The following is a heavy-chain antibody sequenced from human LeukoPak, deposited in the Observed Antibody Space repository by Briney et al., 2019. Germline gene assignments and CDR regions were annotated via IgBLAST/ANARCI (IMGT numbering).Heavy chain of an antibody. D-gene: IGHD6-13*01. J-gene: IGHJ4*02. CDR1: GFTVTSNY. CDR2: IYSGGST. CDR3: ARGGERLAATRY. Sequence: GGSLRLSCAASGFTVTSNYMSWVRQAPGKGLEWVSVIYSGGSTYYSDSVKGRFTISTDNSKNTLYLQMNSLRAEDTAVYYCARGGERLAATRYWGQGTLVTVSS. V-gene: IGHV3-66*01.